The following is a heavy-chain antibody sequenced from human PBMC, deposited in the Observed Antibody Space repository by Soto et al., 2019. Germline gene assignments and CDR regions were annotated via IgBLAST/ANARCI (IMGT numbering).Heavy chain of an antibody. V-gene: IGHV7-4-1*01. D-gene: IGHD3-9*01. CDR2: INTNTGNP. J-gene: IGHJ5*02. CDR1: GYTFTSYA. Sequence: GASVKVSCKASGYTFTSYAINWVRQAPGQGLEWMGWINTNTGNPTYAQGFTGRFVFSLDTSVSTAYLQICSLKAEDTAVYYCAQGYDILTGSPWRFEPWGQGTLVTVSS. CDR3: AQGYDILTGSPWRFEP.